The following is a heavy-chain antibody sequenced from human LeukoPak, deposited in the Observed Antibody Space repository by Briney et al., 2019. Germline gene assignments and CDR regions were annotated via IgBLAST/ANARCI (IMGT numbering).Heavy chain of an antibody. CDR3: ARGYGSRLNYYGIDV. CDR1: GFPFSTYE. Sequence: GGSLRLSCETSGFPFSTYEMSWVRQAPGKGLEWVSYISSLGDTIYYADSVRGRFTISRDNAKNSLYQQMNSLRAEDTAIYYCARGYGSRLNYYGIDVWGQGTTVTVSS. D-gene: IGHD3-10*01. V-gene: IGHV3-48*03. CDR2: ISSLGDTI. J-gene: IGHJ6*02.